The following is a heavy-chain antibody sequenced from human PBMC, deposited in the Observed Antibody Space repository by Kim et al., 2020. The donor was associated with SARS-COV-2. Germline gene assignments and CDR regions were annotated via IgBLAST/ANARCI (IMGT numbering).Heavy chain of an antibody. D-gene: IGHD4-17*01. V-gene: IGHV7-4-1*02. Sequence: ASVKVSCKASGYIFTDYAVNWVRQAPGQGLEWMGWINSKTGNPTYAQAFTGRFVFSLDTSVSTAYLQISSLKAEDTAVYYCAREPQTTVTTDLDYWGQGTLVTVSS. J-gene: IGHJ4*02. CDR1: GYIFTDYA. CDR3: AREPQTTVTTDLDY. CDR2: INSKTGNP.